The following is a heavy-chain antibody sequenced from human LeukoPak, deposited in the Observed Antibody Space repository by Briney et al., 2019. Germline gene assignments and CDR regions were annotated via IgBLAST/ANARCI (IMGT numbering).Heavy chain of an antibody. V-gene: IGHV4-39*01. D-gene: IGHD3-9*01. Sequence: SETLSLTCTVSGGSISSSSYYWGWIRQPPGKGLEWIGSIYYSGSTYYNPSLKSRVTISVDTSKNQFSLKLSSVTAADTAVYYCARRSGYDILTGHYPFDYWGQGTLVTVSS. CDR2: IYYSGST. CDR1: GGSISSSSYY. CDR3: ARRSGYDILTGHYPFDY. J-gene: IGHJ4*02.